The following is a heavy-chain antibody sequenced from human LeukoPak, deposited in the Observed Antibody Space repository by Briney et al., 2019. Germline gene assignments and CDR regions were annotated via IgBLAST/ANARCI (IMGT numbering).Heavy chain of an antibody. J-gene: IGHJ4*02. D-gene: IGHD3-9*01. Sequence: ASVKVSCKASGYTFTSYDINWVRQATGQGLEWIGWMNPNSGNTGYAQKFQGRVTMTRNTSISTAYMELNSLRSEDTAVYYCARGVGYYDILTGYYDYWGQGTLVTVSS. V-gene: IGHV1-8*01. CDR2: MNPNSGNT. CDR3: ARGVGYYDILTGYYDY. CDR1: GYTFTSYD.